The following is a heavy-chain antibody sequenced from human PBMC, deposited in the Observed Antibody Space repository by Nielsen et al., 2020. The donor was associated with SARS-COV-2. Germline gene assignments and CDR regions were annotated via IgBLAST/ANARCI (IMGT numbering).Heavy chain of an antibody. CDR3: APVGATESFVDY. D-gene: IGHD5-12*01. CDR2: ISWNSGSI. V-gene: IGHV3-9*01. Sequence: SLKISCAASGFTFDDYAMHWVRQAPGKGLEWVSGISWNSGSIGYADSVKGRFTISRDNAKNSLYLQMNSLRAEDTALYYCAPVGATESFVDYWGQGTLVTVSS. CDR1: GFTFDDYA. J-gene: IGHJ4*02.